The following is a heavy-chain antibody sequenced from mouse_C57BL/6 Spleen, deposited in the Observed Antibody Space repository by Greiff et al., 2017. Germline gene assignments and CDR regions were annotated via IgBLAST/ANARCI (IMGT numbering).Heavy chain of an antibody. CDR2: ISSGSSTI. J-gene: IGHJ3*01. CDR3: ARMGNWDGAY. V-gene: IGHV5-17*01. Sequence: EVMLLESGGGLVKPGGSLKLSCAASGFTFSDYGMHWVRQAPEKGLEWVAYISSGSSTIYYADTVKGRFTISRDNAKNTLFLQMTSLRSEDTAMYYCARMGNWDGAYWGQGTLVTVSA. D-gene: IGHD4-1*01. CDR1: GFTFSDYG.